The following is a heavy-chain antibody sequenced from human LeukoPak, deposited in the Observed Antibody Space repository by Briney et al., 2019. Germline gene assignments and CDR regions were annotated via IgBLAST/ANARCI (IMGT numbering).Heavy chain of an antibody. D-gene: IGHD2-15*01. CDR2: ISGSGGST. Sequence: PGGSLRLSCAASGFTFSNAWMSWVRQAPGKGLEWVSGISGSGGSTYYADSVKGRFTISRDNSKNTLYLQMNSLRAEDTAVYYCAKKGISATPDDAFDFWGQGTMVTVSS. CDR3: AKKGISATPDDAFDF. CDR1: GFTFSNAW. V-gene: IGHV3-23*01. J-gene: IGHJ3*01.